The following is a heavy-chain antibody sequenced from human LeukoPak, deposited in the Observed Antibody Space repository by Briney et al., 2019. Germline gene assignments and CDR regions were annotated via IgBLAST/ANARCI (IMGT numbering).Heavy chain of an antibody. D-gene: IGHD3-3*01. V-gene: IGHV3-48*01. CDR3: AKCNYDFWSGYYAPSFDY. Sequence: GGSLRLSCTASGVTFSCYSLSWVRQAPGKGLEWVGYISSSSDSIHYADSVKGRFTISRDNSKNTLYLQMNSLRAEDTAVYYCAKCNYDFWSGYYAPSFDYWGQGTLVTVSS. J-gene: IGHJ4*02. CDR2: ISSSSDSI. CDR1: GVTFSCYS.